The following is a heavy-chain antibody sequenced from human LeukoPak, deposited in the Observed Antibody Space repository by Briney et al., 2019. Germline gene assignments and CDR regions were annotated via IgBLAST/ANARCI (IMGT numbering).Heavy chain of an antibody. CDR2: ISYDGSNK. D-gene: IGHD4-17*01. CDR1: GFTFSSYA. J-gene: IGHJ4*02. V-gene: IGHV3-30*04. CDR3: ARGLGDRGYFDY. Sequence: GGSLRLSCAASGFTFSSYAMHWVRQAPGKGLEWVADISYDGSNKYYADSVKGRFTISRDNSKNTLYLQMNSLRAEDTAVYYCARGLGDRGYFDYWGQGTLVTVSS.